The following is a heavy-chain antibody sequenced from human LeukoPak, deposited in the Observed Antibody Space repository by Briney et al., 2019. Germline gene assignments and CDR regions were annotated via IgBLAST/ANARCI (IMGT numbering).Heavy chain of an antibody. D-gene: IGHD4-23*01. CDR3: ARNRWGTGASLDS. V-gene: IGHV4-59*01. CDR1: GGSIGSYH. Sequence: SETLSLTCNVSGGSIGSYHWSWIRQSPGKGLEWIGDIYYSGSTNYNPSLKSRVTLLVDMSKNQFSLKVRSVTAVDTAMYYCARNRWGTGASLDSWGQGTLVTVSS. J-gene: IGHJ4*02. CDR2: IYYSGST.